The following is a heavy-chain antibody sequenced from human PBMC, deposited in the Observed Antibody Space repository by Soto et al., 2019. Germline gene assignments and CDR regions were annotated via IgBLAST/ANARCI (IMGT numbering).Heavy chain of an antibody. J-gene: IGHJ4*02. CDR1: GFSLSNARMG. CDR2: IFSNDEK. D-gene: IGHD3-3*01. Sequence: QVTLKESGPVLVNPTETLTLTCTVSGFSLSNARMGVSWIRQPPGKALEWLAHIFSNDEKSYSTSLKSRLTISKDTSKSQVVLTMTNMDPVDTATYYCARIRREVRIFVPFDYWGQGTLVTVSS. V-gene: IGHV2-26*01. CDR3: ARIRREVRIFVPFDY.